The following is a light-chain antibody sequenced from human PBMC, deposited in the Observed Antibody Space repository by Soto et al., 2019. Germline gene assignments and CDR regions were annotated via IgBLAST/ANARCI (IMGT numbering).Light chain of an antibody. V-gene: IGKV3-20*01. CDR2: GTS. CDR1: QSVRSAY. Sequence: ENVLTQSPGTLSLSPGERATLSCRASQSVRSAYLAWSQQKPGQSPRLLIYGTSSRATGIPDRFSGSGSGTDFTLTISRLEPEDVAVYLCQQYGTSPYTFGQGTKLEIK. J-gene: IGKJ2*01. CDR3: QQYGTSPYT.